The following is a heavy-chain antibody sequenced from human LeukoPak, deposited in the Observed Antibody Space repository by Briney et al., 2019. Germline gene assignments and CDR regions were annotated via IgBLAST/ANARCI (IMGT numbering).Heavy chain of an antibody. CDR3: ARADYDYFDP. V-gene: IGHV1-69*13. CDR2: IIPILGTS. D-gene: IGHD3-16*01. J-gene: IGHJ5*02. Sequence: SVKVSCKASGGIFSNYAITWVRQAPGQGLEWMGEIIPILGTSKYAQMFQGRVTITADESTSTAYMELSSLRSEGTAMYYCARADYDYFDPWGQGTLVTVSS. CDR1: GGIFSNYA.